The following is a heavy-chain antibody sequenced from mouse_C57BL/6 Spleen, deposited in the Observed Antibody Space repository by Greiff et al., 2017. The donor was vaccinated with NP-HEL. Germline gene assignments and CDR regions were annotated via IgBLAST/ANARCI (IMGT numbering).Heavy chain of an antibody. J-gene: IGHJ4*01. CDR3: AILYGSSHYAMDY. Sequence: DVKLVESGGGLVKPGGSLKLSCAASGFTFSDYGMHWVRQAPEKGLEWVAYISSGSSTIYYADTVKGRFTISRDNAKNTLFLQMTSLRSEDTAMYYCAILYGSSHYAMDYWGQGTSVTVSS. V-gene: IGHV5-17*01. CDR2: ISSGSSTI. CDR1: GFTFSDYG. D-gene: IGHD1-1*01.